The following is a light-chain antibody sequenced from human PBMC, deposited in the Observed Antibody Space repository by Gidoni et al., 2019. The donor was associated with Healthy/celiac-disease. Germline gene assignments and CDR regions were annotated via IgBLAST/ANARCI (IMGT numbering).Light chain of an antibody. V-gene: IGKV1-39*01. Sequence: EIELTQSPSSLSASAGDSVTIPCRASQSISSYLNWYQQKQGKAPRLLIYAASSRQNGVPARFSGSGSWTDFTLTISRLQPEDFAVYYCQQRYNRPPAFGQGTRVEIK. J-gene: IGKJ1*01. CDR1: QSISSY. CDR3: QQRYNRPPA. CDR2: AAS.